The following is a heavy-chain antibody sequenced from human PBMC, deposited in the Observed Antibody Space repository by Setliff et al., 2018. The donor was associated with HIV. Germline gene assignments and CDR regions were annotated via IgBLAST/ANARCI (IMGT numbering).Heavy chain of an antibody. CDR2: IIPISGTV. CDR1: GGTFSSYA. V-gene: IGHV1-69*05. Sequence: ASVKVSCKASGGTFSSYAISWVRQAPGQGLEWMGGIIPISGTVNYAQKFWGRVTITTHESTSTAYMELSSLRSEDTAVYYCARTSLSGWYYFDYWGQGTLVTVSS. CDR3: ARTSLSGWYYFDY. D-gene: IGHD6-19*01. J-gene: IGHJ4*02.